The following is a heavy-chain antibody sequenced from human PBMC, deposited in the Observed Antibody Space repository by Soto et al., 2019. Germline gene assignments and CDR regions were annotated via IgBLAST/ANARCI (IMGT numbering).Heavy chain of an antibody. J-gene: IGHJ4*02. V-gene: IGHV3-23*01. CDR2: ISGSGGAT. Sequence: EVQLLESGGGLVQPGGSLRLSCAASGFSFSSSAMTWVRQAPGKGLEWVSVISGSGGATYYADSVKGRFTISRDNSKNTRYLQMNSLSAEDTAVYYCAKGRYSSSWYTLLDYWGQGTLVTVSS. CDR3: AKGRYSSSWYTLLDY. D-gene: IGHD6-13*01. CDR1: GFSFSSSA.